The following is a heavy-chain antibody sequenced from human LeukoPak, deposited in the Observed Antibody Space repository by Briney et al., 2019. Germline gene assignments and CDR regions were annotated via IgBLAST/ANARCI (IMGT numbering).Heavy chain of an antibody. Sequence: GESLKISCKGSGYSFTSSWIGWVRQMPGKGLKWMGIIYPVDSDTKYSPSFQGQVTISADKSISTAFLQWSSLKASDTAMYYCARPSGTYNRFDYWGQGTLVTVSS. CDR2: IYPVDSDT. CDR1: GYSFTSSW. J-gene: IGHJ4*02. CDR3: ARPSGTYNRFDY. V-gene: IGHV5-51*01. D-gene: IGHD1-26*01.